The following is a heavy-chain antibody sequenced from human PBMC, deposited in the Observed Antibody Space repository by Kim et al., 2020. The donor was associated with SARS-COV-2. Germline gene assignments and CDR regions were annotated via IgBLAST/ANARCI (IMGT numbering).Heavy chain of an antibody. V-gene: IGHV3-7*03. CDR3: ARASPVRGMDV. J-gene: IGHJ6*02. CDR2: IRQDGGET. CDR1: GFTFSTFW. D-gene: IGHD4-4*01. Sequence: GGSLRLSCAASGFTFSTFWMSWVRQAPGKGLEWVANIRQDGGETYYVDSVKGRFTISRDNAKNSLYLQINSLRAEDTAVYYCARASPVRGMDVWGQGTTVTVSS.